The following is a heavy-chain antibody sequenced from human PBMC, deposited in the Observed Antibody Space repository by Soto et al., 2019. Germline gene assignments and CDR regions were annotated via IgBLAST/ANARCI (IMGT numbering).Heavy chain of an antibody. V-gene: IGHV1-46*01. D-gene: IGHD3-22*01. CDR1: GYTFTSYY. CDR3: ARGYHSSGFPPLVDY. CDR2: INPSGGST. J-gene: IGHJ4*02. Sequence: ASVKVSCKASGYTFTSYYMHWVRQAPGQGLEWMGIINPSGGSTSYAQKFQGRVTMTRDTSTSTVYMELSSLRPEDTAVYYCARGYHSSGFPPLVDYWGQGTLVTVSS.